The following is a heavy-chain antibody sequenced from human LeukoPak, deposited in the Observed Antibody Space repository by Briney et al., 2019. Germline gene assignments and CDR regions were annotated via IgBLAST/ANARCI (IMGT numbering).Heavy chain of an antibody. CDR2: ISSSSSYI. CDR1: GFTFSSYS. V-gene: IGHV3-21*01. CDR3: AREAGSSGWYYFDY. J-gene: IGHJ4*02. Sequence: RSGGSLRLSCAASGFTFSSYSMNCVRQAPGKGLEWVSSISSSSSYIYYADSVKGRFTISRDNAKNSLYLQMNSLRAEDTAVYYCAREAGSSGWYYFDYWGQGTLVTVSS. D-gene: IGHD6-19*01.